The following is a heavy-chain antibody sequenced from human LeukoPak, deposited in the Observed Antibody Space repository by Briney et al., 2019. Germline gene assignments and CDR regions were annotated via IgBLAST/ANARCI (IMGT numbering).Heavy chain of an antibody. D-gene: IGHD1-1*01. CDR3: ARDWVTTTGLKYYYYMDV. J-gene: IGHJ6*03. V-gene: IGHV3-21*01. CDR2: ISSSSSYI. CDR1: GFTFSSYS. Sequence: PGGSLRLSCAASGFTFSSYSMNWVRQPPGKGLEWVSSISSSSSYIYYADSVKGRFTISRDNAKNSLYLQMNSLRAEDTAVYYCARDWVTTTGLKYYYYMDVWGKGTTVTVSS.